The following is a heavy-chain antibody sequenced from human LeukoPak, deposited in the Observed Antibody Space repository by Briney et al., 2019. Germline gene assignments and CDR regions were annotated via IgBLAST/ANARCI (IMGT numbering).Heavy chain of an antibody. CDR2: ISYDGSNK. V-gene: IGHV3-30*18. Sequence: GSLRLSCAASGFTFSSYGMHWVRQAPGKGLEWVAVISYDGSNKYYADSVKGRFTISRDNSKNTLYLQMNSLRAEDTAVYYCAKDDSGYDFPNWFDPWGQGTLVTVSS. CDR1: GFTFSSYG. J-gene: IGHJ5*02. D-gene: IGHD5-12*01. CDR3: AKDDSGYDFPNWFDP.